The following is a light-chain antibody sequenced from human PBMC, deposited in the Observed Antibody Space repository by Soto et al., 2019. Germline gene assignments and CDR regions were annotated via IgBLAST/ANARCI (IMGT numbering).Light chain of an antibody. CDR2: CAA. Sequence: ILLTQYPSSLSVSPGDGATLSCMARQSIXTNFVWDQQKPGQAPRLLXDCAATMATGSPARLSGSGSATEFSLTVSSLQSEDFAVYYFQQYKNWPRTFGQGTRLEIK. J-gene: IGKJ5*01. V-gene: IGKV3-15*01. CDR3: QQYKNWPRT. CDR1: QSIXTN.